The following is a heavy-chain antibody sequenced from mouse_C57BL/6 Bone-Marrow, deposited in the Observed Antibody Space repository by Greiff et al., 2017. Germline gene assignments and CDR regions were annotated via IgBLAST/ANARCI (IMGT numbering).Heavy chain of an antibody. J-gene: IGHJ1*03. D-gene: IGHD1-1*01. CDR3: ARNYGSSHWYFDV. CDR2: IYPRSGNT. V-gene: IGHV1-81*01. Sequence: VKLQESGAELARPGASVKLSCKASGYTFTSYGISWVKQRTEQGLEWIGEIYPRSGNTYYNEKFKGKATLTADKSSSTAYMELRSLTSEDSAVYFCARNYGSSHWYFDVWGTGTTVTVSS. CDR1: GYTFTSYG.